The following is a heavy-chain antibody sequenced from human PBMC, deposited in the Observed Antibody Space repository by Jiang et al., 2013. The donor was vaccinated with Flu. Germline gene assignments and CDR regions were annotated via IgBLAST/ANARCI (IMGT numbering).Heavy chain of an antibody. CDR2: YYYSGST. V-gene: IGHV4-39*01. J-gene: IGHJ4*02. D-gene: IGHD4-17*01. Sequence: ETLSLTCTVSGASLSRTISYWGWIRQPPGKGLEWIASYYYSGSTYYNPSLKSRVTISVDTSKNQFSLKLSSVTAADTAVYYCARQSPDDYGRPADYWGQGTLVTVSS. CDR1: GASLSRTISY. CDR3: ARQSPDDYGRPADY.